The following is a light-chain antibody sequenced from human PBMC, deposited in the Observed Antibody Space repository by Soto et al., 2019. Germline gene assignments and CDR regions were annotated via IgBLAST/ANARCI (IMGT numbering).Light chain of an antibody. CDR3: QQYDKVPYT. Sequence: IQMTQSPSSLSASVGDRVTITCQASQDITKYLNWYLQTPGKAPKLLIFDTSKLEAGVPARFSGSGSWTDFTLTISSLQPEDIGTYYCQQYDKVPYTFGQGTKLEFK. CDR2: DTS. V-gene: IGKV1-33*01. CDR1: QDITKY. J-gene: IGKJ2*01.